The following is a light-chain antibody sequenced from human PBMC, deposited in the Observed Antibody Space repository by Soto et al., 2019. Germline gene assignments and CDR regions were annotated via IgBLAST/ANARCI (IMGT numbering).Light chain of an antibody. Sequence: EIVMTQSPATLSVSPGERGTLSCRASQSVSSSLAWYQQKPGQAPRLLIYGASSRATGISARFSGGGSGTEFPLTISSLQSEDSAVYYCQQYNNGRTFGQGTKVEIK. CDR1: QSVSSS. CDR3: QQYNNGRT. J-gene: IGKJ1*01. V-gene: IGKV3-15*01. CDR2: GAS.